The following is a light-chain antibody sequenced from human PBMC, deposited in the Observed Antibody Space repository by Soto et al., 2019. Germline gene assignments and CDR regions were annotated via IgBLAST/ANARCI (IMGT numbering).Light chain of an antibody. CDR1: TRDFGDDKY. Sequence: QSALTQPASVSGSPGQSITMSCTGSTRDFGDDKYVSWYQQQPGKGPNLLIYGVSNRPSGVSNRFSGSKSGNTASLTISGLQVDDEADYFCGSLTTTRIWVFGGGTKLTVL. CDR3: GSLTTTRIWV. CDR2: GVS. J-gene: IGLJ3*02. V-gene: IGLV2-14*01.